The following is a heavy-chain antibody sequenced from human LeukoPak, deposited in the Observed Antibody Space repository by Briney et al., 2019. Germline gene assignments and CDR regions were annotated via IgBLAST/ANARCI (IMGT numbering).Heavy chain of an antibody. CDR3: VRRAAGGGYYDY. V-gene: IGHV3-74*01. CDR2: VSSDGSNT. J-gene: IGHJ4*02. Sequence: GGSLRLSCAASGLTFSGYWMHWVRQAPGKGLVCVSRVSSDGSNTAYADSVKGLFTISRDNAKNTLYLQMNSLGVEDTAVYYCVRRAAGGGYYDYWGQGTLVTVSS. D-gene: IGHD3-22*01. CDR1: GLTFSGYW.